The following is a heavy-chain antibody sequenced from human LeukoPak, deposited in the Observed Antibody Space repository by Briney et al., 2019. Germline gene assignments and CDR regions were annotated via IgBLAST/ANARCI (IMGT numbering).Heavy chain of an antibody. J-gene: IGHJ6*02. V-gene: IGHV3-53*01. Sequence: GGSLRLSCAASGLTVSNYYMTWVRQAPGKGLEWVSVIYTGGTTDYADSVKGRFTISRDNSKNTVYLQMNSLRADDTAVYYCARDSSSSWSRNGMDVWGQGTTVTVSS. D-gene: IGHD6-13*01. CDR3: ARDSSSSWSRNGMDV. CDR2: IYTGGTT. CDR1: GLTVSNYY.